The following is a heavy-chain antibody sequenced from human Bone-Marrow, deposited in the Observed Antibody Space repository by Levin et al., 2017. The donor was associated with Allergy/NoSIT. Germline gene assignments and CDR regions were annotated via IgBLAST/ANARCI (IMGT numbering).Heavy chain of an antibody. CDR3: AREGDDFYGSGGYYKPLGY. Sequence: ASVKVSCKASGYTFSNYAMNWVRQAPGRGLEWMGWINTNSGNPTYAQGFTGRFVFSSDTSVSTAFLQISSLKTEDTAVYFCAREGDDFYGSGGYYKPLGYWGQGALVTVSS. CDR2: INTNSGNP. V-gene: IGHV7-4-1*02. D-gene: IGHD3-10*01. J-gene: IGHJ4*02. CDR1: GYTFSNYA.